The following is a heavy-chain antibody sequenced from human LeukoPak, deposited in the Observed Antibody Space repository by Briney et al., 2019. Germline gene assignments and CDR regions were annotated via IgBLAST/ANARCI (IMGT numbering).Heavy chain of an antibody. D-gene: IGHD3-22*01. CDR2: ISSSSSTI. CDR1: GFTFSSYS. CDR3: ARDGIDYYDSSGYYSLDY. J-gene: IGHJ4*02. V-gene: IGHV3-48*04. Sequence: PGGSLRLSCAASGFTFSSYSMNWVRQAPGKGLEWVSYISSSSSTIYYADSVKGRFTISRDNAKNSLYLQMNSLRAEDTAVYYCARDGIDYYDSSGYYSLDYWGQGTLVTVSS.